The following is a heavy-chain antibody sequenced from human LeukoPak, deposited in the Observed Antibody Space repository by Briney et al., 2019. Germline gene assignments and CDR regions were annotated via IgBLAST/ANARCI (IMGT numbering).Heavy chain of an antibody. CDR3: ARLHTGAIDY. Sequence: SETLSLTCAVYGGSFSGYYWSWIRQPPGKGLEWIGEINHSGSTNHNPSLKSRVTKSVDTSKNQFSLKLSSVTAADTAVYYCARLHTGAIDYWGQGTLVTVSS. V-gene: IGHV4-34*01. D-gene: IGHD4/OR15-4a*01. CDR1: GGSFSGYY. CDR2: INHSGST. J-gene: IGHJ4*02.